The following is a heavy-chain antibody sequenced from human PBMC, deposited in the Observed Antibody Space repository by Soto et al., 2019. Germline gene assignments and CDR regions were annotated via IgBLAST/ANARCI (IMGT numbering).Heavy chain of an antibody. J-gene: IGHJ4*02. Sequence: QVQLVQSGAEVKRPGSSVKVSCEASGGTFSSLGFTWVRQAPGQGLEWMGGIIPISGRTTFAAKFRGRVTITADESTRTTYMERTALTSDDTAIYYCATRGTQGRWLEFADYWGQGTLVTVSS. CDR1: GGTFSSLG. CDR2: IIPISGRT. D-gene: IGHD3-10*01. CDR3: ATRGTQGRWLEFADY. V-gene: IGHV1-69*01.